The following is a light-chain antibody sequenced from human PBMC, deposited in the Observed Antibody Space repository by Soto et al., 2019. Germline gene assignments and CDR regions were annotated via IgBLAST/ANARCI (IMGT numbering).Light chain of an antibody. CDR1: QSISDY. CDR3: QQYGSSGT. Sequence: EIVLTQSPATLSLSPGERATLSCRASQSISDYLAWYQQKPGQAPRLLIYGASNRATGIPGRFSGSGSGTDFTLTISRLEPEDFAVYYCQQYGSSGTFGQGTKVDIK. J-gene: IGKJ1*01. V-gene: IGKV3-20*01. CDR2: GAS.